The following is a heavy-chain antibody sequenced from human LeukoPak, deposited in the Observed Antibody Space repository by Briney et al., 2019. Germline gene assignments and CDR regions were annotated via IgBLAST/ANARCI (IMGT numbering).Heavy chain of an antibody. CDR2: IKEDGNKK. J-gene: IGHJ4*02. CDR1: GFTFTNYG. Sequence: GGSLRLSCATSGFTFTNYGMSWVRQAPGKGLGWVANIKEDGNKKSYVDSVKGRFTISRDNAKNSLFLQMNSLRAEDTAVYYCARDWGATTRVFDYWGQGTLVTVSS. D-gene: IGHD1-26*01. V-gene: IGHV3-7*05. CDR3: ARDWGATTRVFDY.